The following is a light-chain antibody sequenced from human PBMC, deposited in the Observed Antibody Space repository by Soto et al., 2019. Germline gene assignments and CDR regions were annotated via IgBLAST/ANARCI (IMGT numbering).Light chain of an antibody. V-gene: IGKV3-15*01. Sequence: ERVMTQSPATLSVSPGERATLSCRASQSVTSDLVWYQQRPGQAPGLLIYGASTRATGIPARFSGSGSGTEFTLTISSLQSEDFAVYYCQQYNNWPLTFGGGTKVEIK. CDR1: QSVTSD. CDR2: GAS. CDR3: QQYNNWPLT. J-gene: IGKJ4*01.